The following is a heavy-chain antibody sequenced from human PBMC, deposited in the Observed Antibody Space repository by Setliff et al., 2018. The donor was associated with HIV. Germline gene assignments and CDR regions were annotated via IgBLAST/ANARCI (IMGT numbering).Heavy chain of an antibody. Sequence: KTSETLSLTCAVSGYSISSGYFWGWIRQPPGKGLEWIGSLYHSGTNFYNPSLKSRVTISLDTSTNRFPLKLNSVTAADTAIYYCARQVGSQYSYWAYYFDSWGQGALVTVSS. J-gene: IGHJ4*02. CDR1: GYSISSGYF. V-gene: IGHV4-38-2*01. CDR2: LYHSGTN. CDR3: ARQVGSQYSYWAYYFDS. D-gene: IGHD5-18*01.